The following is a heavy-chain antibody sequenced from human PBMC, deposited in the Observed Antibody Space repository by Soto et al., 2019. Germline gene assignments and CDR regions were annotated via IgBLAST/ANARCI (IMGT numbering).Heavy chain of an antibody. J-gene: IGHJ4*02. D-gene: IGHD7-27*01. Sequence: ASVKVSCKVSGYTLTELSMHWVRQAPGKGLEWMGGFDPEDGETIYAQKFQGRVTMTEDTSTDTAYMEPSSLRSEDTAVYYCATEILGINYFDYWGQGTLVTVSS. CDR3: ATEILGINYFDY. CDR2: FDPEDGET. V-gene: IGHV1-24*01. CDR1: GYTLTELS.